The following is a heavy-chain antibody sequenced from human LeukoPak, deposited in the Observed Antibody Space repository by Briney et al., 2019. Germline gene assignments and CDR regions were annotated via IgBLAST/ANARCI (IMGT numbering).Heavy chain of an antibody. CDR3: ARQNGYTSRWYDF. V-gene: IGHV4-39*01. CDR2: IHYSGNT. CDR1: GGSISSSSFY. J-gene: IGHJ5*01. Sequence: SETLSLTCTVSGGSISSSSFYWGWIRQPPGKGLEWIGSIHYSGNTYYNPSLKSRVTVSVDTSKNQLSLRLSSVITADTAVYYCARQNGYTSRWYDFWGQGTLATVSS. D-gene: IGHD6-13*01.